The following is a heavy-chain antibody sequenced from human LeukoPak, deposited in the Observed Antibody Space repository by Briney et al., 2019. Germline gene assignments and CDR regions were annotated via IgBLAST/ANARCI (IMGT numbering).Heavy chain of an antibody. J-gene: IGHJ4*02. Sequence: PGGSLRLSCAASGFTFSSYSMNWVRQAPGKGLEWVSYISTNSDTIYYADSVKGRFTISRDNAKSSLYLQMNSLRAEDTALYFCGILATRGEVDYWGQGTLVTVSS. D-gene: IGHD5-12*01. CDR1: GFTFSSYS. CDR2: ISTNSDTI. V-gene: IGHV3-48*04. CDR3: GILATRGEVDY.